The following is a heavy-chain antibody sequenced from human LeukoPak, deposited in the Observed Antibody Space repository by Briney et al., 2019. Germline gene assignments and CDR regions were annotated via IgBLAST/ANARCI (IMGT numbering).Heavy chain of an antibody. CDR1: GFTFNNYA. CDR2: TTGTTTAT. V-gene: IGHV3-23*01. CDR3: AKAGHYYYYYMDV. Sequence: GGSLRLSCAASGFTFNNYAMSWVRQTPGKGLEWVSTTTGTTTATYHADSVKGRFTISRDNSHNTLYLQMNSLRAEDTAVYYCAKAGHYYYYYMDVWGKGNTATISS. J-gene: IGHJ6*03.